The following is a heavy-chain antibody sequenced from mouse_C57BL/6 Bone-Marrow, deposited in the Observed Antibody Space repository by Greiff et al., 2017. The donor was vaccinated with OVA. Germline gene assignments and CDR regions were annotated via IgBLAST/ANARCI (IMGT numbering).Heavy chain of an antibody. CDR3: ARGGLMY. Sequence: QVQLKQPGAELVKPGASVKLSCKASGYTFTRYWAQCVPPSPLQVLELIGTIHPNSGTTNYNEKFKSKATLTVDKSSSTAYMQLSSLTSEDSAVYYCARGGLMYWGQGTTLTVSS. J-gene: IGHJ2*01. CDR2: IHPNSGTT. D-gene: IGHD3-3*01. CDR1: GYTFTRYW. V-gene: IGHV1-64*01.